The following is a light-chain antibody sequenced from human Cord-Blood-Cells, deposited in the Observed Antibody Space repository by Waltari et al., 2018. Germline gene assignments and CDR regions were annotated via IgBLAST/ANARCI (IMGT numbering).Light chain of an antibody. CDR3: QQYNSYST. V-gene: IGKV1-5*03. CDR2: KAT. CDR1: QSISDW. J-gene: IGKJ2*01. Sequence: DIQMTQSPSNLSASVGDRVTITCRASQSISDWLAWYQQKPGKAPKVLIYKATRLESGFPSRCSGSGSGTEFTLTISSLQPDDFAAYYCQQYNSYSTVGQVTKLEIK.